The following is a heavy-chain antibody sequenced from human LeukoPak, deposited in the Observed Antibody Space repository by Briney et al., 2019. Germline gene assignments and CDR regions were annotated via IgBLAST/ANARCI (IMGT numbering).Heavy chain of an antibody. Sequence: GGSLRLSCTASGFTFSSYWMHWVRQAPGKGLVWVSRINSDGSSTNYADSVKGRFTISRDNAKNTQYLQMNSLRAEDTAVYYCTREYSGSFLYWGQGTLVTVSS. CDR2: INSDGSST. CDR1: GFTFSSYW. V-gene: IGHV3-74*01. CDR3: TREYSGSFLY. D-gene: IGHD1-26*01. J-gene: IGHJ4*02.